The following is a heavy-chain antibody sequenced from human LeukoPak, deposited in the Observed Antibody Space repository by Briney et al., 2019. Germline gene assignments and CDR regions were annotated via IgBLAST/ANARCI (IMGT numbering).Heavy chain of an antibody. Sequence: QAGGSLRLSCAAPGFTFNNYWMSWVRQAPGKGLNWVANIKQNGSEKYYVDSVKGRFTISRDNAKNSLHLQMNSLRAEDTAVYYCARERAWHDALDIWGQGTSVTVSS. J-gene: IGHJ3*02. CDR2: IKQNGSEK. V-gene: IGHV3-7*01. CDR3: ARERAWHDALDI. CDR1: GFTFNNYW.